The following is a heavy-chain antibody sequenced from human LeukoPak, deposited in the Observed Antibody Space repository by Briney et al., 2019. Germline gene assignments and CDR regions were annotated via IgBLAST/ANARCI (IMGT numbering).Heavy chain of an antibody. Sequence: GESLQISCKGSGYSFTSYWIGWVRQMPGKGLEGMGIIYPGDSDTRYSPSFQGQVTISADKSISTAYLQWSSLKASDTAMYYCARLAKPLLIYFDYWGQGTLVTVSS. J-gene: IGHJ4*02. CDR1: GYSFTSYW. V-gene: IGHV5-51*01. CDR3: ARLAKPLLIYFDY. CDR2: IYPGDSDT. D-gene: IGHD2-15*01.